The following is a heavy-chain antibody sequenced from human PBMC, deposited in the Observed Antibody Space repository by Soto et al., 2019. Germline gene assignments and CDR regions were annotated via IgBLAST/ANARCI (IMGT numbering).Heavy chain of an antibody. Sequence: QITLKESGPTLVKPTQTLTLTCTFSGFSLSTSRGGVGWVRQPPGKALEWLTFIYWDGDKRYSPSLKSRLTGTKDTSINQLVPTMTNMAPGDTATYYCGNSPLEGIVVGKYFPHWGQGTLVTVSS. D-gene: IGHD3-22*01. V-gene: IGHV2-5*02. CDR1: GFSLSTSRGG. J-gene: IGHJ1*01. CDR2: IYWDGDK. CDR3: GNSPLEGIVVGKYFPH.